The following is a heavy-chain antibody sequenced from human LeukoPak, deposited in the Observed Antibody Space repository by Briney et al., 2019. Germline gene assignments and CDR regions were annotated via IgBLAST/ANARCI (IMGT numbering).Heavy chain of an antibody. CDR1: GGTFSSYA. CDR3: ARGADWQLLEYYYYYMDV. J-gene: IGHJ6*03. D-gene: IGHD3-9*01. Sequence: ASVKVSCKASGGTFSSYAISWVRQAPGQGLEWMGGIIPIFGTANYAQKFQGRVKITADISTSTAYMELSSLRSEDTAVYYCARGADWQLLEYYYYYMDVWGKGTTVTVSS. V-gene: IGHV1-69*06. CDR2: IIPIFGTA.